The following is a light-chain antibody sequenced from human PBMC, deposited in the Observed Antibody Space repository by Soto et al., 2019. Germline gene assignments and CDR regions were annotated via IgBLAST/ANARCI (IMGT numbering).Light chain of an antibody. CDR2: EVS. Sequence: QSALTQPASVSGSPGQSITISCTGTSSDVGYYNFVSWYQQHPGKAPKLIIYEVSNRPSGVSNRFSASKSGNTASLTISGPQVEDGADYPCSSYSGSTAFYVFGTGPKLTGL. V-gene: IGLV2-14*01. J-gene: IGLJ1*01. CDR1: SSDVGYYNF. CDR3: SSYSGSTAFYV.